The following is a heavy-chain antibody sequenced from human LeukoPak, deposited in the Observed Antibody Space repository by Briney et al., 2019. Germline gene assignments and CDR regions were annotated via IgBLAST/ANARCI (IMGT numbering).Heavy chain of an antibody. J-gene: IGHJ2*01. CDR3: AREDYNDSGWYFDL. Sequence: PGGSLRLSCAASGFTFSSHWMHWVSQAPGKGLVWVSRIKSDGSRTTYADSVKGRFTISRDNAKKTLYLQINSLRAEDTAVYFCAREDYNDSGWYFDLWGRGTLVTVSS. CDR2: IKSDGSRT. V-gene: IGHV3-74*01. CDR1: GFTFSSHW. D-gene: IGHD4-17*01.